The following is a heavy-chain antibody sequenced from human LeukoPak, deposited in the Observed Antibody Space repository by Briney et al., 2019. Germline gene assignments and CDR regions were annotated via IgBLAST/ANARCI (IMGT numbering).Heavy chain of an antibody. CDR1: GFTFSSYA. D-gene: IGHD5-18*01. Sequence: GGSLRLSCAASGFTFSSYAMSWVRQAPGKGLEWVSAISGSGGSTYYADSVKGRFTISRDNSKNTRYLQMNSLRAEDMAVYYCAKSAGYSYGPLDYWGQGTLVTVSS. CDR2: ISGSGGST. V-gene: IGHV3-23*01. CDR3: AKSAGYSYGPLDY. J-gene: IGHJ4*02.